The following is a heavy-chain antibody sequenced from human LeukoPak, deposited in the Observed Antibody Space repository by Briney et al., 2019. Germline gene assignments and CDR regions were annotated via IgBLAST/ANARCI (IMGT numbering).Heavy chain of an antibody. CDR3: ARDLGIAVNVDY. Sequence: ASVKVSCKASGYTFTGYYIHWVRQAPGQGLEWMGWISPNSGGTNYAQKFQGRVTMTRDTSISTAYMELSRLRSDDTAVYYCARDLGIAVNVDYWGQGTLVTVSS. V-gene: IGHV1-2*02. D-gene: IGHD6-19*01. CDR1: GYTFTGYY. CDR2: ISPNSGGT. J-gene: IGHJ4*02.